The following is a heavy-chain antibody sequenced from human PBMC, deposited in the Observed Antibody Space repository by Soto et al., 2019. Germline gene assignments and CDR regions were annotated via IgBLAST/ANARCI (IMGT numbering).Heavy chain of an antibody. CDR2: ISRSSTGI. CDR3: ARAVTWGLDV. Sequence: EVQLVESGGGLVQPGGSLRLSCAASGFTFSLYSMSWVRQAPGKGLEWVSSISRSSTGIHYADSVKGRFTISRDDVTNSMHLQMNSLRDGDTAVYYCARAVTWGLDVWGQGTTVSISS. V-gene: IGHV3-21*02. J-gene: IGHJ6*01. CDR1: GFTFSLYS. D-gene: IGHD3-10*01.